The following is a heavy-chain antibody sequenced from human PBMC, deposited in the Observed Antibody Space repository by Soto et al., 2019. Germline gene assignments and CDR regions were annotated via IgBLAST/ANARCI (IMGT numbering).Heavy chain of an antibody. D-gene: IGHD3-3*01. CDR3: VKEQLRFLEWLPPNYYYYGMDV. J-gene: IGHJ6*02. V-gene: IGHV3-64D*08. Sequence: GGSLRLSCSASGFTFSSYAMHWVRQAPGKGLEYVSAISSNGGSTYYADSVKGRFTISRDNSKNTLYLQMSSLRAEDTAVYYCVKEQLRFLEWLPPNYYYYGMDVWGQGTTVTVSS. CDR1: GFTFSSYA. CDR2: ISSNGGST.